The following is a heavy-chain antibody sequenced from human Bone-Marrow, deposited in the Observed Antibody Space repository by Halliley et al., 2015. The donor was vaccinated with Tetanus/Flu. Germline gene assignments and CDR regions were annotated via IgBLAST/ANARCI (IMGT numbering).Heavy chain of an antibody. J-gene: IGHJ6*02. CDR2: IHYSGST. D-gene: IGHD3-10*01. CDR1: GGSISSGGYS. Sequence: LRLSCTVSGGSISSGGYSWTWIRQPPGKGLEWIGNIHYSGSTYYNPSLNSRVTISVDTSKNQFSLELTSMTAADTAVYYCARDGRGYCGMDVWGQGIPVTVSS. CDR3: ARDGRGYCGMDV. V-gene: IGHV4-31*02.